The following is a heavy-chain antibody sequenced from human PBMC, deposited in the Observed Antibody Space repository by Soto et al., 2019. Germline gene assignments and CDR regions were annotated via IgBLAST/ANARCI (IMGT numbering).Heavy chain of an antibody. Sequence: ASVKVSCKASGYTFTSYCMSWVRQAPGQGLEWMGWISAYNGNTNYAQKLQGRVTMTTDTSTSTAYMELRSLRSDDTAVYYCARDSSGWYHTGFDPWGQGTLVTVSS. V-gene: IGHV1-18*01. CDR3: ARDSSGWYHTGFDP. J-gene: IGHJ5*02. CDR1: GYTFTSYC. D-gene: IGHD6-19*01. CDR2: ISAYNGNT.